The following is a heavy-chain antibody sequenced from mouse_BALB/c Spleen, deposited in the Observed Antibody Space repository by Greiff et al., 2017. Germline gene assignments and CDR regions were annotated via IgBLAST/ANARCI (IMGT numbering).Heavy chain of an antibody. CDR3: ALYYDYDGFAY. D-gene: IGHD2-4*01. CDR2: IYPGGGYT. Sequence: QVQLKQSGAELVRPGTSVKISCKASGYTFTNYWLGWVKQRPGHGLEWIGDIYPGGGYTNYNEKFKGKATLTADTSSSTAYMQLSSLTSEDSAVYFCALYYDYDGFAYWGQGTLVTVSA. J-gene: IGHJ3*01. V-gene: IGHV1-63*02. CDR1: GYTFTNYW.